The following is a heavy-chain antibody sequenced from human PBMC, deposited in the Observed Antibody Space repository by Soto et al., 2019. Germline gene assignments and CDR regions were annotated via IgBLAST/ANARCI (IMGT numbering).Heavy chain of an antibody. J-gene: IGHJ6*02. CDR3: ARGDSTDCSNGVCSFFYNHDMDV. CDR2: INPKSGGT. CDR1: GYSFTDYH. D-gene: IGHD2-8*01. V-gene: IGHV1-2*04. Sequence: ASVKVSCKDSGYSFTDYHIHWVRRAPGQGLEWLGRINPKSGGTSTAQKFQGWVTMTTDTSISTASMELTRLTSDDTAIYYCARGDSTDCSNGVCSFFYNHDMDVWGQGTTVTVSS.